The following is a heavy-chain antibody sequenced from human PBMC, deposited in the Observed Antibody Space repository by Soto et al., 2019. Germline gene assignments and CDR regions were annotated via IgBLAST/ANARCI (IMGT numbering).Heavy chain of an antibody. D-gene: IGHD4-17*01. Sequence: PSETLSLTCTVSGGSMNSYYWNWIRQPPGKGLEWIGNIDYSGSTNFNPSLKSRVTISVDTSKKQFSLKLSSVTAADTAVYYCAGGSTTVVHFDSWGQGTLVTVSS. CDR1: GGSMNSYY. CDR3: AGGSTTVVHFDS. CDR2: IDYSGST. J-gene: IGHJ4*02. V-gene: IGHV4-59*01.